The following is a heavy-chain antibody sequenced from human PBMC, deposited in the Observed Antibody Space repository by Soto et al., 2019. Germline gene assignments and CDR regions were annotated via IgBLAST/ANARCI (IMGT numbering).Heavy chain of an antibody. D-gene: IGHD5-18*01. CDR3: ARDNGYSYGYTLDH. CDR2: IHNSGST. Sequence: PSETLSLTCTVSGGSISSGDYYWSWVRQPPGKGLEWIGYIHNSGSTYYNPSLKSRVTISVDTSKNQFSLKLSSVTAADTAVYYCARDNGYSYGYTLDHWGQGTLVTVCS. V-gene: IGHV4-30-4*02. CDR1: GGSISSGDYY. J-gene: IGHJ4*02.